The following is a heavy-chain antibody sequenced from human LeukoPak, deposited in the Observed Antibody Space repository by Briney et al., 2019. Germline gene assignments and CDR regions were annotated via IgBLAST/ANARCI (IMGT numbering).Heavy chain of an antibody. D-gene: IGHD3-16*01. CDR2: ISAYNGNT. J-gene: IGHJ6*03. CDR1: GYTFTSYG. CDR3: ARDRPYLQNYDYVWGDYYYYYYMDV. Sequence: GASVKVSCKASGYTFTSYGISWVRQAPGQGLEWMGWISAYNGNTNYAQKLQGRVTITTDTSTSTAYMELRSLRSDDTAVYYCARDRPYLQNYDYVWGDYYYYYYMDVWGKGTTVTVSS. V-gene: IGHV1-18*01.